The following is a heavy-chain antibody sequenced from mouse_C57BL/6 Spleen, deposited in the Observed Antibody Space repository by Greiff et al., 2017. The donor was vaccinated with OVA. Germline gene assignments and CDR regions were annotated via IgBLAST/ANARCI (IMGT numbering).Heavy chain of an antibody. V-gene: IGHV1-55*01. CDR1: GYTFTSYW. CDR2: IYPGSGST. CDR3: TRASSGYYFDY. J-gene: IGHJ2*01. Sequence: QVQLQQPGAELAKPGASVKMSCKASGYTFTSYWITWVKQRPGQGLEWIGDIYPGSGSTHYNEKFKSKATLTVDTSSSTAYMHLSSLTSEDSAVYYCTRASSGYYFDYWGQGTTLTVSS. D-gene: IGHD3-2*02.